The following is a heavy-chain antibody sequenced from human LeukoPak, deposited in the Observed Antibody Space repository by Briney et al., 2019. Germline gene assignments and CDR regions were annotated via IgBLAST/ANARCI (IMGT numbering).Heavy chain of an antibody. Sequence: GGSLRLACAASGFTFSSYSMSWVRQAPGKGLEWVSYISSSGSTIYYADSVKGRFTISRDNAKNSLYLQMNSLRAEDTAVYYCAELGITMIGGVWGKGTTLTISS. J-gene: IGHJ6*04. D-gene: IGHD3-10*02. CDR3: AELGITMIGGV. CDR1: GFTFSSYS. CDR2: ISSSGSTI. V-gene: IGHV3-48*04.